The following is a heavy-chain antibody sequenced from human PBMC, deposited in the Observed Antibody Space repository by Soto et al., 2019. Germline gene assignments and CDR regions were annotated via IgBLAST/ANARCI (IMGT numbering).Heavy chain of an antibody. D-gene: IGHD4-17*01. Sequence: QVQLVQSGAEVKKPGSSVKVSCKASGGTFSSYTISWVRQAPGQGLEWMGRIIPILGIANYAQKFQGRVTITAEKSTSTDYMELSSLRSEDTAVYYCARVSRMTTVHTHWYFDLWGRGTLVTVSS. CDR3: ARVSRMTTVHTHWYFDL. J-gene: IGHJ2*01. CDR2: IIPILGIA. V-gene: IGHV1-69*02. CDR1: GGTFSSYT.